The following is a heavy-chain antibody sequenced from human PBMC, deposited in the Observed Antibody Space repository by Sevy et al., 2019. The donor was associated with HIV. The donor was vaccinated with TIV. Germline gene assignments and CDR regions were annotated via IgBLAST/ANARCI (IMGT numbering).Heavy chain of an antibody. CDR3: AKGDRTFYGLDV. Sequence: GGSLRLSCAASGFIFSTYAMSWVRQAPGKGLEWVSAISGSGGSTYTADSMKGRFNLSRDNSKNTLYLQMNSLRVEDTAVYYCAKGDRTFYGLDVWGQGTTVTVSS. CDR1: GFIFSTYA. V-gene: IGHV3-23*01. J-gene: IGHJ6*02. CDR2: ISGSGGST.